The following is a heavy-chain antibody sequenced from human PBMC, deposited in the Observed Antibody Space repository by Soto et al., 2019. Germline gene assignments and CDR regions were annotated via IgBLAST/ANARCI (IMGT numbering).Heavy chain of an antibody. V-gene: IGHV1-69*13. Sequence: SVKVSCKASGGTVSRYAISRVRQAPGHGLEWMGGIIPIFGTANYAQKFQGRVTITADESTSTAYMELSSLRSEDTAVYYCARGYYDSSKEAAGAFDIWGQGTMVTVSS. CDR1: GGTVSRYA. CDR2: IIPIFGTA. D-gene: IGHD3-22*01. J-gene: IGHJ3*02. CDR3: ARGYYDSSKEAAGAFDI.